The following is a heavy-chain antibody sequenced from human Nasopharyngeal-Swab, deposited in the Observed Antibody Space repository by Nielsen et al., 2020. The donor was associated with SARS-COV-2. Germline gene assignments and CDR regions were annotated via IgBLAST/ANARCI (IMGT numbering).Heavy chain of an antibody. CDR1: GFTFSNAW. Sequence: GESLKISCAASGFTFSNAWMSWVRQAPGKGLEWVGRIKSRTDGGTTDYAAPVKGRFTISRDDSKNTLYLQMSSLKTEDTAVYYCTTDLAITMVRGVMYYYYGMDVWGQGTTVTVSS. J-gene: IGHJ6*02. CDR2: IKSRTDGGTT. CDR3: TTDLAITMVRGVMYYYYGMDV. V-gene: IGHV3-15*01. D-gene: IGHD3-10*01.